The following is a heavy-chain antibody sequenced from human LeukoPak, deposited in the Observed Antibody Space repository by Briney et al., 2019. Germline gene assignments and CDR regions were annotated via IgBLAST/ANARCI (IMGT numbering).Heavy chain of an antibody. Sequence: PGGSLRLSCAASGFTFSSYAMSWVRQAPGKGLEWVANIKQDGSEKYYVDSVKGRFTISRDNAKNSLYLQMNSLRAEDTAVYYCARESIAAAGTCFDYWGQGTLVTVSS. V-gene: IGHV3-7*04. J-gene: IGHJ4*02. CDR3: ARESIAAAGTCFDY. CDR2: IKQDGSEK. CDR1: GFTFSSYA. D-gene: IGHD6-13*01.